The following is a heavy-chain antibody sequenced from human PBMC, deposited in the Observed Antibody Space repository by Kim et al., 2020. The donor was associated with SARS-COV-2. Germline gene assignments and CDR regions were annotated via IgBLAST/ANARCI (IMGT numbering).Heavy chain of an antibody. D-gene: IGHD6-13*01. J-gene: IGHJ5*02. CDR1: GGSFSGYY. V-gene: IGHV4-34*01. Sequence: SETLSLTCAVYGGSFSGYYWSWIRQPPGKGLEWIGEINHSGSTNYNPSLKSRVTISVDTSKNQFSLKLSSVTAADTAVYYCARGQLQQLVPFGLNWFDPWGQGTLVTVSS. CDR3: ARGQLQQLVPFGLNWFDP. CDR2: INHSGST.